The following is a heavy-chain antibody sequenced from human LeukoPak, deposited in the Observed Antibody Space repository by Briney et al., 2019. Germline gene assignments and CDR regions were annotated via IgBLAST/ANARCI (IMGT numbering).Heavy chain of an antibody. D-gene: IGHD3-22*01. Sequence: GGSLRLSCAASGFTFSSYAMSWVRQAPGKGLEWVSAISGSGSSTYYADSVKGRFTISRDNSKNTLYLQMNSLRAEDTAVYYCAKLDSSGWLYTIWGQGTLVTVSS. CDR2: ISGSGSST. CDR1: GFTFSSYA. J-gene: IGHJ4*02. CDR3: AKLDSSGWLYTI. V-gene: IGHV3-23*01.